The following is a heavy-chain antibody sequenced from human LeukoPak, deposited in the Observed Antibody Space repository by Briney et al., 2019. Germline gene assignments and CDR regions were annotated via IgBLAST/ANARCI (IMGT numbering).Heavy chain of an antibody. V-gene: IGHV4-59*01. D-gene: IGHD1-26*01. J-gene: IGHJ3*01. CDR3: ARDRRGSFYTFDL. Sequence: PPETLSHTSSVSGASLNGYFWNWVRQTPEKGLEWIGYVSHTGATTSNPTLKSRVSITIDTSKSQISLTMTSVTAADSALYYCARDRRGSFYTFDLWGPGTIVS. CDR2: VSHTGAT. CDR1: GASLNGYF.